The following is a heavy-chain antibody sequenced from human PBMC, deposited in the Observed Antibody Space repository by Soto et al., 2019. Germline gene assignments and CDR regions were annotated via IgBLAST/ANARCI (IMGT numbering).Heavy chain of an antibody. Sequence: QVQLVESGGGVVQPGRSLRLSCAASGFTFSSYGMHWVRQAPGKGLEWVAVISYDGSNKYYADSVKGRFTISRDNSKNTLYLQMNSLRAEDTAVYYCAKDRVAAAGTGPDYYYYGMDVWGQGTTVTVSS. CDR3: AKDRVAAAGTGPDYYYYGMDV. CDR2: ISYDGSNK. J-gene: IGHJ6*02. CDR1: GFTFSSYG. V-gene: IGHV3-30*18. D-gene: IGHD6-13*01.